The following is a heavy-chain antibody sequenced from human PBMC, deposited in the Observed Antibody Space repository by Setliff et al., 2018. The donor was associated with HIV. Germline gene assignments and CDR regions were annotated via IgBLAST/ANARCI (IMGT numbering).Heavy chain of an antibody. V-gene: IGHV1-2*06. CDR3: XXXXXVVMGDDVDKYQYSYMDV. CDR1: GYTFTXXX. Sequence: ASVKVSCKASGYTFTXXXIHWVXQATGQXLEWMGRIYPNSXGTNFAQKFQGRVTMTRDTSISTAYMELSRLTSDDTAMYYCXXXXXVVMGDDVDKYQYSYMDVXXKGTTVTXSS. J-gene: IGHJ6*03. CDR2: IYPNSXGT. D-gene: IGHD2-2*01.